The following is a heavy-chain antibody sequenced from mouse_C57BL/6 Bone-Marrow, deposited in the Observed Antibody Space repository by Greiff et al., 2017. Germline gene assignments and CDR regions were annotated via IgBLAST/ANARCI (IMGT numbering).Heavy chain of an antibody. CDR1: GYTFTSYG. D-gene: IGHD1-1*01. J-gene: IGHJ2*01. CDR2: IYPRSGNT. V-gene: IGHV1-81*01. CDR3: ARYYYGSIFDY. Sequence: VQLQESGAELARPGASVKLSCKASGYTFTSYGISWVKQRTGQGLEWIGEIYPRSGNTYYNEKFKGKATLTADKSSSTAYMELRSLTSEDSAVYFCARYYYGSIFDYWGQGTTLTVSS.